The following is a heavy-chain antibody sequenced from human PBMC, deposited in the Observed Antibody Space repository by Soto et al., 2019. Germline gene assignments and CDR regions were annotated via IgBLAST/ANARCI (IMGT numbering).Heavy chain of an antibody. J-gene: IGHJ4*02. V-gene: IGHV3-23*01. D-gene: IGHD3-22*01. CDR2: ISDDGGAT. CDR3: AHGKGHDSSGYYHPVADY. Sequence: EVQLLESGGELVQPGGSLRLSCVASGFTFSRSAMTWVRQAPGQGLEWVSGISDDGGATYYADSVKGRFTISRDTSENTLFLLMNSLRAEDTAVYDCAHGKGHDSSGYYHPVADYWGQGTLVTVSS. CDR1: GFTFSRSA.